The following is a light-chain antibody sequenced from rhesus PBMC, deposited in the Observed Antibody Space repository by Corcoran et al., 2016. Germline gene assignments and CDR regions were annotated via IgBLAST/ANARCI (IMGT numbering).Light chain of an antibody. Sequence: DIQLTQSPSALSASVGDRVVISCRASQNIYTHLAWYQQTPGKAPNLLIYGGSTLQTGIPSRFSGIGSGSDVTLTITSLQPEDSATYYCQNYYGDPLTFGGGTKVEIK. J-gene: IGKJ4*01. CDR2: GGS. CDR3: QNYYGDPLT. CDR1: QNIYTH. V-gene: IGKV1-44*03.